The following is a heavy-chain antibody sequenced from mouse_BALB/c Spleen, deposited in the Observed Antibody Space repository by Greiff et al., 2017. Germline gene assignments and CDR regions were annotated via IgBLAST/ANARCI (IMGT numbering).Heavy chain of an antibody. J-gene: IGHJ2*01. CDR1: GYNFTSYW. CDR3: ARYGYDY. CDR2: IYPGSGST. V-gene: IGHV1-55*01. Sequence: QVQLQQSGAELVKPGTSVKLSCKASGYNFTSYWINWVKLRPGQGLEWIGDIYPGSGSTNYNEKFKSKATLTVGTSSSTAYMQLSSLASEDSALYYCARYGYDYWGQGTTLTVSS. D-gene: IGHD2-2*01.